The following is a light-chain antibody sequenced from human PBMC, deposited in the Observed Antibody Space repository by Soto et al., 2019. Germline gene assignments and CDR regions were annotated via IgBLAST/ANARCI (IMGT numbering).Light chain of an antibody. V-gene: IGKV1-5*03. CDR3: QQYTSYPCT. CDR1: QSISSW. CDR2: KAS. Sequence: DIQMTHSPSTLSASVGDRVTITCRASQSISSWLAWYQQKPGKAPKLLIYKASSLESGVPSRVSGSGSGTEFTLTISSLQPDDFATYYCQQYTSYPCTFGQGTKV. J-gene: IGKJ1*01.